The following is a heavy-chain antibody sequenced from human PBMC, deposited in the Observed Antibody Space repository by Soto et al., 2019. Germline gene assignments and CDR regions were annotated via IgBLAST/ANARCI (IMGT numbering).Heavy chain of an antibody. J-gene: IGHJ4*02. CDR3: ARLQAAAGDNDLTFDY. Sequence: EVQLVQSGAEVKKPGESLRISCKGSGYSFTSYWISWVRQMPGRGRGWMGRIDPSDSYTNYSPSFQGHVTISADKSISTAYLQWSRLKASDTAMYYCARLQAAAGDNDLTFDYWGQGTLVTVSS. D-gene: IGHD6-13*01. CDR2: IDPSDSYT. V-gene: IGHV5-10-1*01. CDR1: GYSFTSYW.